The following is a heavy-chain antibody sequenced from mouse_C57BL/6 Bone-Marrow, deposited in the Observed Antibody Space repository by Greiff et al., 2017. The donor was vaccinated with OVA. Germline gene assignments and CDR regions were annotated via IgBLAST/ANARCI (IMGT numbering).Heavy chain of an antibody. V-gene: IGHV1-4*01. CDR2: INPSSGYT. CDR3: AISHYYGSSPFAY. D-gene: IGHD1-1*01. CDR1: GYTFTSYT. J-gene: IGHJ3*01. Sequence: QVQLQQSGAELARPGASVKMSCKASGYTFTSYTMHWVKQRPGQGLEWIGYINPSSGYTKYNQKFKDKATLTADKSSSTAYMQLSSLTSEDSAVYYCAISHYYGSSPFAYWGQGTRVTVSA.